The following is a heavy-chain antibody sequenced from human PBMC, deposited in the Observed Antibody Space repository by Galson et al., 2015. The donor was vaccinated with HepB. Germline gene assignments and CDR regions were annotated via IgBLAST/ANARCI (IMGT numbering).Heavy chain of an antibody. D-gene: IGHD3-10*01. J-gene: IGHJ4*02. CDR1: GGTFSSYA. CDR2: IIPIFGTA. Sequence: SVKVSCKASGGTFSSYAISWVRQAPGRGLEWMGGIIPIFGTANYAQKFQGRVTITADESTSTAYMELSSLRSEDTAVYYCAREGYGSGSDDYWGQGTLVTVSS. V-gene: IGHV1-69*13. CDR3: AREGYGSGSDDY.